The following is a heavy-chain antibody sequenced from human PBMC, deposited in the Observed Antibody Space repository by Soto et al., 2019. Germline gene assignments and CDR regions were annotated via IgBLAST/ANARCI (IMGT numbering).Heavy chain of an antibody. D-gene: IGHD6-13*01. J-gene: IGHJ4*02. V-gene: IGHV3-33*01. CDR1: GFTFSSYG. CDR3: ARENFGGDSSSPYSFDH. CDR2: IWYDGSNK. Sequence: QVQLVESGGGVVQPGRSLRLSCAASGFTFSSYGMHWVRQAPGKGLEWVAIIWYDGSNKFYADSVKGRFTISRDNSKNMLYLQMNSLRAEDTALYYCARENFGGDSSSPYSFDHWGQGTLVTVSS.